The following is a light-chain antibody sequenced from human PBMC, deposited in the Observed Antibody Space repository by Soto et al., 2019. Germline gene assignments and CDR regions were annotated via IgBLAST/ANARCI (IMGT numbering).Light chain of an antibody. Sequence: EIVMTQSPATLSVSPGERATLSCRASQSVSSNLAWYQQKPGQAPRLLLYGASTRATGIPGRFSGSGSGTDFTLTISSLQSEDFAVYYCQQHNYWPFFGQGTKLEIK. J-gene: IGKJ2*01. V-gene: IGKV3-15*01. CDR2: GAS. CDR1: QSVSSN. CDR3: QQHNYWPF.